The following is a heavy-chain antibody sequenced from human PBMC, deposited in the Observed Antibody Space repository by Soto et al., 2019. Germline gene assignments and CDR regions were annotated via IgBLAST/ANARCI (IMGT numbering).Heavy chain of an antibody. V-gene: IGHV1-69*01. J-gene: IGHJ4*02. D-gene: IGHD1-26*01. CDR1: GGTFSSYA. CDR3: VKGSGSYYSLDY. Sequence: QVHLVQSGAEVKKPGSSVTVSCNASGGTFSSYALSWVRQAPGQGLAWMGGIIPIFGTANYAQQFQGRVTTTEDESTSTAYMELSSLRSEDKAVYYCVKGSGSYYSLDYWGQGTLVTVSS. CDR2: IIPIFGTA.